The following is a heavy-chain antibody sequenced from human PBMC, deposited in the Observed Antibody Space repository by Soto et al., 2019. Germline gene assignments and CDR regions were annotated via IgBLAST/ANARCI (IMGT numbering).Heavy chain of an antibody. CDR3: ARVHIMPYAFDR. CDR2: ISSSSSTI. V-gene: IGHV3-48*01. J-gene: IGHJ3*02. CDR1: GFTFSSYS. Sequence: GGSLRLSCAASGFTFSSYSMNWVRQAPGKGLEWVSYISSSSSTIYYADSVKGRFTISRDNAKNSLYLQMNSLRAEDTAVYDCARVHIMPYAFDRWGQGTMVTVSS. D-gene: IGHD2-2*01.